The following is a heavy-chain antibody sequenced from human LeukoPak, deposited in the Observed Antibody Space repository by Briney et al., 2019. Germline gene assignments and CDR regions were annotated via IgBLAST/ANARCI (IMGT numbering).Heavy chain of an antibody. V-gene: IGHV1-69*13. D-gene: IGHD2-21*02. CDR2: IIPIFGTA. J-gene: IGHJ5*02. CDR1: GGTFSSYA. CDR3: ARDPMQEYCGGDCYSP. Sequence: SVKVSCKASGGTFSSYAISWVRQAPGQGLEWMGGIIPIFGTANYAQKSQGRVTITADESTSTAYMELSSLRSEDTAVYYCARDPMQEYCGGDCYSPWGQGTLVTVSS.